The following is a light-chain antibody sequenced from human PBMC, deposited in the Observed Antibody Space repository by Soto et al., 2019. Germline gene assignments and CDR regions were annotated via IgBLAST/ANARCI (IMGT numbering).Light chain of an antibody. CDR3: CSYAGSSTWV. CDR1: RSDVGSYNL. Sequence: QSVLTQPASLSGSPGQSITISCPGNRSDVGSYNLVSWYQQHPGKAPKLMIYEVSKRPSGVSNCFSGSKSGNTASLTISGLQAEDEADYYCCSYAGSSTWVFGGGTKVTVL. V-gene: IGLV2-23*02. J-gene: IGLJ3*02. CDR2: EVS.